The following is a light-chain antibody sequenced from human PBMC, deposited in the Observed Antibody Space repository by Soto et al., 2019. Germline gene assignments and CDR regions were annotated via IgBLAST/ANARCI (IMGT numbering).Light chain of an antibody. CDR3: CSYAGGYTSF. V-gene: IGLV2-11*01. J-gene: IGLJ1*01. CDR2: DVS. Sequence: QSALTQPRSVSGSPVQSVTISCTGTSSDVGNYNFVSWYQQHPGKAPKLMIYDVSERPSGVPDRFSASKSGNTASLSISGLQADDEADYYCCSYAGGYTSFFGTGTKLTVL. CDR1: SSDVGNYNF.